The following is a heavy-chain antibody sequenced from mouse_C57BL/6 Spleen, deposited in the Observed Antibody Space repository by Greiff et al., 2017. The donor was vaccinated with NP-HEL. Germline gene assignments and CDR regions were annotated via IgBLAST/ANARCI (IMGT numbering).Heavy chain of an antibody. CDR1: GYTFTSYW. D-gene: IGHD2-3*01. V-gene: IGHV1-64*01. CDR2: IHPNSGST. J-gene: IGHJ4*01. Sequence: QVHVKQPGAELVKPGASVKLSCKASGYTFTSYWMHWVKQRPGQGLEWIGMIHPNSGSTNYNEKFKSKATLTVDKSSSTAYMQLSSLTSEDSAVYYCARDDGYRYYYAMDYWGQGTSVTVSS. CDR3: ARDDGYRYYYAMDY.